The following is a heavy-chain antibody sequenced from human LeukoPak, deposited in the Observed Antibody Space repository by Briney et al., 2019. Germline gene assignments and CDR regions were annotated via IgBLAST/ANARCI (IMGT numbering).Heavy chain of an antibody. CDR2: IYYSGST. CDR1: GCSISSYY. J-gene: IGHJ4*02. CDR3: ASDSGSYIDY. Sequence: SETLSRTCTVSGCSISSYYWSWIRQRPGKGLEWIGYIYYSGSTNYNPSLKSRVTISVDTSKNQFSLKLSSVTAADTAVYYCASDSGSYIDYWGQGTLVSVSS. V-gene: IGHV4-59*08. D-gene: IGHD1-26*01.